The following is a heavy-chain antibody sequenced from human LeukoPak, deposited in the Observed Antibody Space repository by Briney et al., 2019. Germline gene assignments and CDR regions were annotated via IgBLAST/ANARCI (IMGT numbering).Heavy chain of an antibody. CDR3: ARAGHNSDSGGYDY. J-gene: IGHJ4*02. V-gene: IGHV1-2*02. Sequence: ASVKVSCKASGYTFTDYYIHWVRQAPGQGLESMGWINPNIGDTNYAQKFQGRVTVTRDTSSSTAYMELTRLRFADTAVYYCARAGHNSDSGGYDYWGQGTLVTVSS. CDR1: GYTFTDYY. CDR2: INPNIGDT. D-gene: IGHD3-22*01.